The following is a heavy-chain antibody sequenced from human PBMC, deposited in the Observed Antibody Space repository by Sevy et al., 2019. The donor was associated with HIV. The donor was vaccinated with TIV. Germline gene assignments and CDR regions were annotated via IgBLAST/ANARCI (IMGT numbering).Heavy chain of an antibody. CDR3: ARAIGAASSY. Sequence: GGSLRLSCVDSGFTFHSHAMHWVRQAPGKGLEWVANIKQDGSEKYYVDSVKGRFTISRDNAKNSLYLQMNSLRAEDTAVYYCARAIGAASSYWGQGTLVTVSS. J-gene: IGHJ4*02. V-gene: IGHV3-7*04. CDR1: GFTFHSHA. CDR2: IKQDGSEK. D-gene: IGHD6-13*01.